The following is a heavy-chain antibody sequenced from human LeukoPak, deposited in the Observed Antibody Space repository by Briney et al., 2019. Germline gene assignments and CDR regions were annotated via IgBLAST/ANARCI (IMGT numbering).Heavy chain of an antibody. D-gene: IGHD3-10*01. CDR1: GGTFSSYA. CDR3: ASITKPKDDAFDI. CDR2: IIPIFGTA. Sequence: GSSVKVSCKASGGTFSSYAISWVRQAPGQGLEWMGGIIPIFGTANYAQKFQGRVTITADESTSTAYMELSRLRSDDTAVYYCASITKPKDDAFDIWGHGTMVTVSS. V-gene: IGHV1-69*01. J-gene: IGHJ3*02.